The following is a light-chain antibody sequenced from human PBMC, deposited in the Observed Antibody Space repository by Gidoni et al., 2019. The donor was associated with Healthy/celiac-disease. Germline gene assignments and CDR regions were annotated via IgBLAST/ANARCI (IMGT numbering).Light chain of an antibody. V-gene: IGKV1-27*01. Sequence: DIQMTKTPSSLSASVGDRVTITCRASQGISNYLAWYKQKPGKVPKLMIYAAYTLQSGVPSRFSGSGSGTDFTLTISSLQPEDVATSYREKYNSAPTSFGSGKKVDMK. CDR1: QGISNY. CDR3: EKYNSAPTS. J-gene: IGKJ3*01. CDR2: AAY.